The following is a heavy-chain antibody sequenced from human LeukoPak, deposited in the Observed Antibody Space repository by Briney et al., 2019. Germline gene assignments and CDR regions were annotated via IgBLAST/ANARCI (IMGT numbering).Heavy chain of an antibody. V-gene: IGHV1-2*02. CDR3: ERLDPTNPSTSLPPFDY. Sequence: ASVKVSCKASGYTFTGYYMHWVRQAPGQGREWMGWINPNSGGTNYAQKFQGRVTMTRDTSISTAYMELSRVRSDDTAVYYCERLDPTNPSTSLPPFDYWGQEPWSPSTQ. D-gene: IGHD2-8*01. CDR1: GYTFTGYY. J-gene: IGHJ4*01. CDR2: INPNSGGT.